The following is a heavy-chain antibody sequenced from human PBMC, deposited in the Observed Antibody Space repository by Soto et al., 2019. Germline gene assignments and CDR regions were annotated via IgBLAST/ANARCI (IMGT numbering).Heavy chain of an antibody. CDR3: ASHLWFGEFYY. CDR2: ISGSGGST. V-gene: IGHV3-23*01. J-gene: IGHJ4*02. Sequence: EVQLLESGGGLVQPGGSLRLSCAASGFTFSSYAMSWVREATGKGLEWVSAISGSGGSTYYADSVKGRFTISRDNSKNTLYLQMNSLRAEDTALYYCASHLWFGEFYYWGQGPLVTVS. D-gene: IGHD3-10*01. CDR1: GFTFSSYA.